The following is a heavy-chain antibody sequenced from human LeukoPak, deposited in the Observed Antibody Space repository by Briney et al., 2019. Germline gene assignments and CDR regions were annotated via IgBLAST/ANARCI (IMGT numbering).Heavy chain of an antibody. CDR1: GGSISSGGYS. J-gene: IGHJ4*02. CDR3: ARQSATMVRGVIISYYFDY. V-gene: IGHV4-30-2*01. Sequence: SETLSLTCAVSGGSISSGGYSWSWIRQPPGKGLEWIGYIYHSGSTYYNPSLKSRVTISVDRSKNQFSLKLSSVTAADTAVYYCARQSATMVRGVIISYYFDYWGQGTLVTVSS. CDR2: IYHSGST. D-gene: IGHD3-10*01.